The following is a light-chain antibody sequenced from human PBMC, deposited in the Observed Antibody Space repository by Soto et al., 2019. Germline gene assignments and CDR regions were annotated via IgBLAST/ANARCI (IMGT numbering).Light chain of an antibody. CDR3: QQYNNWTPLT. CDR1: QSVSSD. CDR2: GAS. J-gene: IGKJ4*01. Sequence: EIVMTQSPATLSVSPGERATLPCRASQSVSSDLAWYQQKPGQAPRLLIYGASIMATGIPARFSGSGSGTEFTLTISSLQSEDFAVYYCQQYNNWTPLTFGGGTKVEIK. V-gene: IGKV3-15*01.